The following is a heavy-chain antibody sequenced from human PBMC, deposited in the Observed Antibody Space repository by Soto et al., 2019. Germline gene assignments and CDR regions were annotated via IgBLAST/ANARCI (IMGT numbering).Heavy chain of an antibody. J-gene: IGHJ4*02. V-gene: IGHV3-7*01. CDR2: INQDGSEK. D-gene: IGHD6-19*01. Sequence: PGGSLRLSGAAPEVMFRMYLISWVRQAPWKGLEWVANINQDGSEKYYADSVKGRFAISRDNTKNLLSLQMNSLRAEDTAIYYLPRGVGGVLVAGFDYWVQGALLAFFS. CDR3: PRGVGGVLVAGFDY. CDR1: EVMFRMYL.